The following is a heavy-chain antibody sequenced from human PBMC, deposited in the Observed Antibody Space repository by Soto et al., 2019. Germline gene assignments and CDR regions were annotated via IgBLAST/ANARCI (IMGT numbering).Heavy chain of an antibody. J-gene: IGHJ4*02. CDR2: IKQDGSEK. CDR1: GFTFSSYW. D-gene: IGHD3-10*01. V-gene: IGHV3-7*01. Sequence: GGSLRLSCAASGFTFSSYWMSWVRQAPGKGLEWVANIKQDGSEKYYVDSVKGRFTISRDNAKNSLYLQMNSLRAEDTAVYYCARGTAFTYLHYYDYWGQGTLVTVSS. CDR3: ARGTAFTYLHYYDY.